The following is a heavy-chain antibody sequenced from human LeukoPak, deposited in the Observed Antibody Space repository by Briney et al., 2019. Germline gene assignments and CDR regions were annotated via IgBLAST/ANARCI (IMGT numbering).Heavy chain of an antibody. D-gene: IGHD1-14*01. CDR3: ARDQPPGSSYYYYYMDV. J-gene: IGHJ6*03. V-gene: IGHV1-2*02. Sequence: ASVKVSCKASGYTFTGYYMHWVRQASGQGLEWMGWINPNSGGTNYAQKFQGRVTMTRDTSISTAYMELSRLRSDDTAVYYCARDQPPGSSYYYYYMDVWGKGTTVTVSS. CDR2: INPNSGGT. CDR1: GYTFTGYY.